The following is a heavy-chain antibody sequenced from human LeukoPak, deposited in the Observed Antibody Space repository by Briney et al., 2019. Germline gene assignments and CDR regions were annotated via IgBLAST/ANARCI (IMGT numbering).Heavy chain of an antibody. CDR1: GYSFTSYC. CDR3: GMSGDRVPLQDDVFDV. Sequence: GESLKISCKVSGYSFTSYCISWARQMPGKGLEWMGIIYPGDSGPTYSPSFQGQVTISVDKSINTAYLQWSSLQASDTAMYYCGMSGDRVPLQDDVFDVWGQGTMVTVST. V-gene: IGHV5-51*01. CDR2: IYPGDSGP. D-gene: IGHD1-26*01. J-gene: IGHJ3*01.